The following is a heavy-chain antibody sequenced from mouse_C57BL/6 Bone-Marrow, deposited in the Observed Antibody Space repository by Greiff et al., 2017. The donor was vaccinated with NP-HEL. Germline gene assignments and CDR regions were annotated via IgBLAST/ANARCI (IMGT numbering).Heavy chain of an antibody. CDR2: INPGSGGT. CDR1: GYAFTNYL. D-gene: IGHD4-1*01. V-gene: IGHV1-54*01. Sequence: VKLMESGAELVRPGTSVKVSCKASGYAFTNYLIEWVKQRPGQGLEWIGVINPGSGGTNYNEKFKGKATLTADKSSSTAYMQLSSLTSEDSAVYFCARYETGTLDYWGQGTTLTVSS. J-gene: IGHJ2*01. CDR3: ARYETGTLDY.